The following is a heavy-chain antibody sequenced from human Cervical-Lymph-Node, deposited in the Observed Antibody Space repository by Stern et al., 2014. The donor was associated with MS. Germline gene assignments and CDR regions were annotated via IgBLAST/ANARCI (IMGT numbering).Heavy chain of an antibody. CDR1: GFALRNSGVS. CDR3: THSLHGDYYDAFDT. D-gene: IGHD4-17*01. V-gene: IGHV2-5*02. CDR2: IYWDDEK. J-gene: IGHJ3*02. Sequence: QVTLKESGPTLVKATQPLTLTCTFSGFALRNSGVSVAWIRQPPGKALEXLAVIYWDDEKRYSPSLKSRLSITKDASESQVVLTMTNMDPVDTATYYCTHSLHGDYYDAFDTWGQGTIVTVSS.